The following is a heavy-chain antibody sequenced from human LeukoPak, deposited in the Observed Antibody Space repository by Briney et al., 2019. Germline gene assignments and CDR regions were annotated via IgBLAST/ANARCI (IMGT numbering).Heavy chain of an antibody. J-gene: IGHJ4*02. CDR1: GYTFTSYA. D-gene: IGHD6-6*01. CDR2: INAGNGNT. CDR3: ARGRSSSFGKEKSYYFDY. Sequence: ASVKVSCKASGYTFTSYAMHWVRQAPGQRLEWMGWINAGNGNTKYSQMFQGRVTITRDTSASTAYMELSSLRSEDTAVYYCARGRSSSFGKEKSYYFDYWGQGTLVTVSS. V-gene: IGHV1-3*01.